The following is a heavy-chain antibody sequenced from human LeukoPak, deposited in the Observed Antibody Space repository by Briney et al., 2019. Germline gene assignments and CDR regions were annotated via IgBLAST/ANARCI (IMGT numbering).Heavy chain of an antibody. J-gene: IGHJ4*02. CDR3: ARGPLGRFDY. D-gene: IGHD1-26*01. V-gene: IGHV4-59*08. CDR2: IYYSGST. CDR1: GGSIGSYY. Sequence: SETLSLTCTVSGGSIGSYYWSWIRQPPGKGLEWIGYIYYSGSTNYNPSLKSRVTISVDTSKNQFSLKLSSVTAADTAVYYCARGPLGRFDYWGQGTLVTVSS.